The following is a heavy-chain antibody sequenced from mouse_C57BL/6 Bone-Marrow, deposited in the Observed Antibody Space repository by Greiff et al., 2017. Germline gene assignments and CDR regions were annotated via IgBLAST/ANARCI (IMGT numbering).Heavy chain of an antibody. CDR1: GYTFTSYW. V-gene: IGHV1-64*01. CDR2: IDPNSGST. CDR3: ARNGNYLYAMDY. D-gene: IGHD2-1*01. Sequence: QVQLQQPGAELVKPGASVKLSCKASGYTFTSYWMHWVKQRPGQGLEWIGMIDPNSGSTNYNEKFKSKATLTVDKSSSTAYLQLSSLTSEDSAVYYCARNGNYLYAMDYWGQGTSVTVSS. J-gene: IGHJ4*01.